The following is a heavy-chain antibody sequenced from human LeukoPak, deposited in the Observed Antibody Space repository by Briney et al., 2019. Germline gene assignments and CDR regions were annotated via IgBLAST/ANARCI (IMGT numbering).Heavy chain of an antibody. V-gene: IGHV1-2*02. CDR2: INPNSGGT. J-gene: IGHJ5*02. CDR3: ARDPAAAGSVWLDP. D-gene: IGHD6-13*01. Sequence: ASVKVSCKASGYTFTGYYMRWVRQAPGQGLEWMGWINPNSGGTNYAQKFQGRVTMTRDTSISTAYMELSRLRSDDTAVYYCARDPAAAGSVWLDPWGQGILVTVSS. CDR1: GYTFTGYY.